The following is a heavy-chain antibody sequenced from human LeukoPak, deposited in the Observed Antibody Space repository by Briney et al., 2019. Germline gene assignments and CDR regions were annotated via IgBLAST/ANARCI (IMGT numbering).Heavy chain of an antibody. D-gene: IGHD5/OR15-5a*01. J-gene: IGHJ4*02. Sequence: TGGSLRLSCVASGFTFSSYWMSWARQAPGKGLQWVANIKQDGTEKYYVDSVKGRFTISRDSAKNSLYLQMNSLRAEDTAVYYCAREWVSTDYWGQGTLVTVSS. CDR3: AREWVSTDY. CDR1: GFTFSSYW. V-gene: IGHV3-7*01. CDR2: IKQDGTEK.